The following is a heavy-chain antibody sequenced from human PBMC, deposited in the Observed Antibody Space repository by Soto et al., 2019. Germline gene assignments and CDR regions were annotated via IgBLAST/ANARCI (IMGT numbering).Heavy chain of an antibody. CDR3: ATGGLYI. J-gene: IGHJ4*02. Sequence: GGSLRLSCAASGFTFSNYDMHWVRQTTGKGLEWVSGIGTVGDTYYSGSVKGRFSISRENAKNSFCLQMNSLRAEDTAVYYCATGGLYICGQGTLVTVSS. D-gene: IGHD3-16*01. CDR2: IGTVGDT. CDR1: GFTFSNYD. V-gene: IGHV3-13*01.